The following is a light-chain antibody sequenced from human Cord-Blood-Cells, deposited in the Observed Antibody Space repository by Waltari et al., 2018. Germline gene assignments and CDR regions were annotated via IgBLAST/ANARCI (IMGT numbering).Light chain of an antibody. J-gene: IGKJ1*01. CDR3: HQSYSTPFT. V-gene: IGKV1-39*01. CDR1: QSISSY. CDR2: AAS. Sequence: TRSTSSVSVSGVASVTFTCRASQSISSYLNWYQQKPGKAPKLLIYAASHFQSGVPSRFSGSGYGTDFTLTISSLQAEDSATYYCHQSYSTPFTFGHGTKVEIK.